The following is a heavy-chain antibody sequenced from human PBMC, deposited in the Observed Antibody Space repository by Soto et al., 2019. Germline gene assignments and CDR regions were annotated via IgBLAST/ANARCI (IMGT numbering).Heavy chain of an antibody. J-gene: IGHJ5*02. Sequence: ASVKVSCKASGYTFTSYAMHWVRQAPGQRLEWMGWINAGNGNTKYSQKFQDRVTITTDTSASTAYMELSSLKSEDTAMYYCARHPYDSNSYYTDRVGGPWGQGTLVTVSS. CDR1: GYTFTSYA. D-gene: IGHD3-22*01. CDR2: INAGNGNT. CDR3: ARHPYDSNSYYTDRVGGP. V-gene: IGHV1-3*01.